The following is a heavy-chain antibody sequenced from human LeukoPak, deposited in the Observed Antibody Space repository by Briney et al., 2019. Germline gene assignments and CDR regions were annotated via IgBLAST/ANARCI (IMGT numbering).Heavy chain of an antibody. J-gene: IGHJ4*02. CDR2: INQDGSER. D-gene: IGHD3-16*01. V-gene: IGHV3-7*01. CDR1: GFTFSNYW. Sequence: GGPLRLSGAASGFTFSNYWMNWVRQAPGKGLEWVANINQDGSERNYVDSVKGRFTISRDNAKNSLYLQMNSLRAEDTAVYYCARFGGFGDLDYWGQGTLVTVSS. CDR3: ARFGGFGDLDY.